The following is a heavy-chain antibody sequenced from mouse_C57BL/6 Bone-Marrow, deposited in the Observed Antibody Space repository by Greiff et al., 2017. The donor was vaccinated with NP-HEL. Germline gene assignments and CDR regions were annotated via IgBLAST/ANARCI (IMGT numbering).Heavy chain of an antibody. V-gene: IGHV1-63*01. CDR2: IYPGGGYT. Sequence: QVQLQQSGAELVRPGTSVKMSCKASGYTFTNYWIGWAKQRPGHGLEWIGDIYPGGGYTNYNEKFKGKATLTADKSSSTAYMQFSSLTSEDSAIYYCARERGDYFDYWGQGTTLTVSS. CDR1: GYTFTNYW. CDR3: ARERGDYFDY. J-gene: IGHJ2*01.